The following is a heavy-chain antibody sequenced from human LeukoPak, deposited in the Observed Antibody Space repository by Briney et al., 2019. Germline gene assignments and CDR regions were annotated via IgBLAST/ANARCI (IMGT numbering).Heavy chain of an antibody. J-gene: IGHJ4*02. CDR3: ARDCGGDCYGFH. V-gene: IGHV3-7*01. CDR2: INQDASER. D-gene: IGHD2-21*01. CDR1: GITFSNAW. Sequence: PGGSLRLSCAASGITFSNAWMSWVRQAPGKGLEWVASINQDASERFYVDSVKGRFTISRDNAKNSLYLQVNSLRAEDTAIYYCARDCGGDCYGFHWGQGTVVTVSS.